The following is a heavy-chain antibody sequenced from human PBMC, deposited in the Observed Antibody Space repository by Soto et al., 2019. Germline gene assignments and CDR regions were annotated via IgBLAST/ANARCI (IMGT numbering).Heavy chain of an antibody. CDR1: GGTFSSYA. J-gene: IGHJ6*02. V-gene: IGHV1-69*13. D-gene: IGHD3-3*02. Sequence: SVKVSCKXSGGTFSSYAISWVRQAPGQGLEWMGGIIPIFGTANYAQKFQGRVTITADESTSTAYMELSSLRSEDTAVYYCARGAFAPYYYYGMDVWGQGTTVTVSS. CDR2: IIPIFGTA. CDR3: ARGAFAPYYYYGMDV.